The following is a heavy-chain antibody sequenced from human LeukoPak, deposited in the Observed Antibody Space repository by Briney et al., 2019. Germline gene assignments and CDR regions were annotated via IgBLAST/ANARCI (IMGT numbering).Heavy chain of an antibody. Sequence: GGSLRLSCAASGFTFSSYWMSWVRQAPGQGLEWVANIKQDGSEKYYVDSVKGRFTISRDNAKNSLYLQMNSLRAEDTAVYYCARVITIFGVVSYMDVWGKGTTVTVSS. CDR3: ARVITIFGVVSYMDV. D-gene: IGHD3-3*01. CDR1: GFTFSSYW. CDR2: IKQDGSEK. J-gene: IGHJ6*03. V-gene: IGHV3-7*01.